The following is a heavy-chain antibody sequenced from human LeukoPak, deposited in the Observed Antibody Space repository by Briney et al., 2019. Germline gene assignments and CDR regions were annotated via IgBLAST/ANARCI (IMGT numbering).Heavy chain of an antibody. CDR1: GGSISSYY. Sequence: PSETLSLTCTVSGGSISSYYWSWVRQPPGKGLEWIGYIFYSGSTNYNPSLKSRVTISVDTSKNQFSLKLSSVTAADTAVYYCARHDSSSWYNVYWGQGTLVTVSS. CDR2: IFYSGST. V-gene: IGHV4-59*08. CDR3: ARHDSSSWYNVY. J-gene: IGHJ4*02. D-gene: IGHD6-13*01.